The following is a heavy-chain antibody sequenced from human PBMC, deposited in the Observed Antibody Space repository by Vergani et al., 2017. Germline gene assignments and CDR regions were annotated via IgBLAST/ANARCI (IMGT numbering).Heavy chain of an antibody. J-gene: IGHJ5*02. CDR2: MNPNSGNT. CDR1: GYTFTSYD. D-gene: IGHD3-3*01. V-gene: IGHV1-8*01. Sequence: QVQLVQSGAEVKKPGASVKVSCKASGYTFTSYDINWVRQATGQGLEWMGWMNPNSGNTGYAQKFQGRVTMTRNTSISTAYMELSSLRSEDTAVYYCARGRAEPKGAITIFGRRRVGWFDPWGQGTLVTVSS. CDR3: ARGRAEPKGAITIFGRRRVGWFDP.